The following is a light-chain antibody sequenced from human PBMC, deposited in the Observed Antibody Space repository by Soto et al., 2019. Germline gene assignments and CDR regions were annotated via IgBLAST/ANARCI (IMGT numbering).Light chain of an antibody. J-gene: IGLJ2*01. CDR2: DVS. Sequence: QSVLTQPASVSGSPGQSITISCSGTSSDISDYNSVSWYQQYPGKAPKLILYDVSNRPSGVSNRFSGSKSGNTASLTVSGLQTEDEADYYCSSSTNSNSRIFGGGTQLTVL. CDR1: SSDISDYNS. CDR3: SSSTNSNSRI. V-gene: IGLV2-14*01.